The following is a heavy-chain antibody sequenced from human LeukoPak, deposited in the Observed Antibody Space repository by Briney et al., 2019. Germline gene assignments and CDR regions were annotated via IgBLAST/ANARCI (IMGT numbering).Heavy chain of an antibody. CDR2: ISAYNGNT. CDR3: ARVSAAAASYHFDY. D-gene: IGHD6-13*01. Sequence: ASVKVSCKASGYTFTSYGISWVRQAPGQGLEWMGWISAYNGNTNYAQKLQGRVTMTTDTSTSTAYMELRSLRSDDTAVYYCARVSAAAASYHFDYWAREPWSPSPQ. J-gene: IGHJ4*02. CDR1: GYTFTSYG. V-gene: IGHV1-18*01.